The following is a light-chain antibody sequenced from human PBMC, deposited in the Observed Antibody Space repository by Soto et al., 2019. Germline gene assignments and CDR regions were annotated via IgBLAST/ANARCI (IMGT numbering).Light chain of an antibody. Sequence: EIVMTQSPATLSVSPGERATLSCRASQSVSSNLAWYQQKPCQAPRLLIYGASTRATGIPARFSGSGSGTEFTLTISSLQSEDFAVYYCQQYNNWPGTFGQGTKVEI. CDR3: QQYNNWPGT. CDR1: QSVSSN. V-gene: IGKV3-15*01. J-gene: IGKJ1*01. CDR2: GAS.